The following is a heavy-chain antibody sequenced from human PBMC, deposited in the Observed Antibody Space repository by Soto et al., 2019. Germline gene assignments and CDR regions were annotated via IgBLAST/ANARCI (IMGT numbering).Heavy chain of an antibody. J-gene: IGHJ4*02. D-gene: IGHD6-6*01. V-gene: IGHV1-18*01. Sequence: QVQLVQSGAEVKNPGASVKVSCKASGYTFFNYGFTWVRQAPGQGLEWLGWISAYNGNRNYAQKFQGRVTMTTDTSRSTAYMELRTLRSDDTDVYYCARSPIAAPGSLDYWGQGTLVTVSS. CDR3: ARSPIAAPGSLDY. CDR1: GYTFFNYG. CDR2: ISAYNGNR.